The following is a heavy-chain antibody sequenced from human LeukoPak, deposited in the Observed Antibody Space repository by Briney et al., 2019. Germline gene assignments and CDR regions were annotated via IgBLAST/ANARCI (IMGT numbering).Heavy chain of an antibody. D-gene: IGHD3-22*01. CDR1: GYTFTNYW. Sequence: PGESLKISCKASGYTFTNYWIAWVRQMPPKVLEWMRIIYPGDSDTRYSPSFQGQVTISADKSIRTAYLQWSSLKASDTAMYYRARTDGGYDSSGYYFGPPDYWGQGTLVTVSS. J-gene: IGHJ4*02. CDR3: ARTDGGYDSSGYYFGPPDY. CDR2: IYPGDSDT. V-gene: IGHV5-51*01.